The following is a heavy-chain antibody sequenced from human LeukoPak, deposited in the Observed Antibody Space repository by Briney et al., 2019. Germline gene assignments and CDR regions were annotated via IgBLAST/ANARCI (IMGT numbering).Heavy chain of an antibody. J-gene: IGHJ4*02. CDR2: ISHSGTYT. CDR3: TRVRGFFVIAICYVDYFAY. V-gene: IGHV3-11*05. Sequence: PGGSLRLSCAAYGFTFIAYYIAWIRQAPGKGLEWVSHISHSGTYTDYADSVKGRFTISRDNAKNSLYLQMNSLRVEDTAVYYCTRVRGFFVIAICYVDYFAYGGQGILVTVSS. CDR1: GFTFIAYY. D-gene: IGHD3-16*02.